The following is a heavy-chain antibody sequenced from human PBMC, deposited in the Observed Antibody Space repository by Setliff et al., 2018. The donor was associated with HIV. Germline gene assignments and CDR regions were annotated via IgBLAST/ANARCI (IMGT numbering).Heavy chain of an antibody. V-gene: IGHV1-2*02. CDR2: INPNGGGV. Sequence: AASVKVSCKASGYIFTGYYLHWVRQAPGQGLEWMGWINPNGGGVNYAQKFQGRVTATRDTPISTAYMEIKKLTSDDTAVYYCARDNRTGYSGGWPLDYWGQGTVVTVSS. J-gene: IGHJ4*02. D-gene: IGHD5-12*01. CDR1: GYIFTGYY. CDR3: ARDNRTGYSGGWPLDY.